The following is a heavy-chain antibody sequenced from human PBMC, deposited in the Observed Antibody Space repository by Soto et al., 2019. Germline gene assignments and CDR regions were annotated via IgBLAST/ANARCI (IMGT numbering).Heavy chain of an antibody. V-gene: IGHV4-31*03. CDR2: IYYSGST. J-gene: IGHJ4*02. CDR3: ARARGNSQPGYFDY. D-gene: IGHD4-4*01. CDR1: GGSISIGGYY. Sequence: SETLSLTCTVSGGSISIGGYYWSWIRQHPGKGLEWIGYIYYSGSTYYNPSLKSRVTISVDTSKNQFSLKLSSVTAADTAVYYCARARGNSQPGYFDYWGQGTLVTVSS.